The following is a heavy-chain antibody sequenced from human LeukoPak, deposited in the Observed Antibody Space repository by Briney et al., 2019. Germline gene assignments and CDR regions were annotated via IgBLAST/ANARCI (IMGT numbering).Heavy chain of an antibody. Sequence: GGSLRLSCAASGFTVSTNYMSWVRQAPGKGLEWVSVIYSGGTTYYADSVKGRFTISRDNSKNTLYLQMNSLRAEDTAVYYCARAITYYYDSSGEHTFDYWGQGNLVTVSS. CDR1: GFTVSTNY. J-gene: IGHJ4*02. CDR3: ARAITYYYDSSGEHTFDY. CDR2: IYSGGTT. V-gene: IGHV3-53*05. D-gene: IGHD3-22*01.